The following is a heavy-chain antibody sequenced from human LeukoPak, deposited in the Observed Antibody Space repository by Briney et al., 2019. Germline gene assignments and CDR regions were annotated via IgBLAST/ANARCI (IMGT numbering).Heavy chain of an antibody. CDR1: GYSFTSYW. V-gene: IGHV5-51*01. CDR2: IYPGDSDT. CDR3: ARHESLVTTKGRPVGPYYYGMDV. D-gene: IGHD3-9*01. Sequence: GESLKISCKGSGYSFTSYWIGWVRQMPGKGLEWMGIIYPGDSDTRYSPSFQGQVTISADKSISTAYLQWSSLKASDTAMYYCARHESLVTTKGRPVGPYYYGMDVWGQGTTVTVSS. J-gene: IGHJ6*02.